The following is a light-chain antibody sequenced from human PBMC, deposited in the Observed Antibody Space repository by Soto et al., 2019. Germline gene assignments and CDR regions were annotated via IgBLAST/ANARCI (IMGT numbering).Light chain of an antibody. CDR1: SGSIASNY. V-gene: IGLV6-57*01. CDR3: QSYDSNNPYYV. Sequence: NFMLTQPHSVSESPGKTVTISCNRSSGSIASNYVQWYQQRPGSSPTTVIYEDNQRPSGVPDRFSGSIDSSSNSASLTISGLKTEDEADYFCQSYDSNNPYYVFGTGTKLTVL. CDR2: EDN. J-gene: IGLJ1*01.